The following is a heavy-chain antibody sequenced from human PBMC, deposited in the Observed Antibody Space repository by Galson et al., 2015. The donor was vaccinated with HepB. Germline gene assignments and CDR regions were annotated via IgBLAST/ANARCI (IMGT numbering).Heavy chain of an antibody. CDR3: ARHGGSASGSYGY. D-gene: IGHD3-10*01. J-gene: IGHJ4*02. CDR1: GFTFSNYG. V-gene: IGHV3-23*01. Sequence: SLRLSCAASGFTFSNYGMSWVRQAPGKGLQWVSTIIGSGETTYYADSVKGRFAISRDNFENTLDLQMNSLRAEDTAVYHCARHGGSASGSYGYWGQGTLVTVSS. CDR2: IIGSGETT.